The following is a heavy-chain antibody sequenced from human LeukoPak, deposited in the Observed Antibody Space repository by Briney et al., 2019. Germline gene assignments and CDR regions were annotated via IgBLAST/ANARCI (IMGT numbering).Heavy chain of an antibody. V-gene: IGHV4-39*07. J-gene: IGHJ4*02. CDR1: GGSISSSSYY. Sequence: SETLSLTCTVSGGSISSSSYYWGWIRQPPGKGLEWIGSIYYSGTTHYNPSPKSRVTISVDTAKNQFSLKLSSVTAADTAVYYCARDQRYCTNGVCYPFDYWGQGTLVTVSS. CDR3: ARDQRYCTNGVCYPFDY. D-gene: IGHD2-8*01. CDR2: IYYSGTT.